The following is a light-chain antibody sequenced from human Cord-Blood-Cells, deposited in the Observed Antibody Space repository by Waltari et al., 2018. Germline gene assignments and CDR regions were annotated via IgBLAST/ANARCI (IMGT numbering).Light chain of an antibody. J-gene: IGLJ3*02. CDR1: SSDVGGYNY. Sequence: QSALTQPASVSGSPGQSITISCTGTSSDVGGYNYVSWYQQHPGKAPTLMIYDVSKRPSGVANRFLGSQSGNTCSLTISGLQAEDEADYYCSSYTSSSTWVFGGGTKLTVL. CDR2: DVS. CDR3: SSYTSSSTWV. V-gene: IGLV2-14*01.